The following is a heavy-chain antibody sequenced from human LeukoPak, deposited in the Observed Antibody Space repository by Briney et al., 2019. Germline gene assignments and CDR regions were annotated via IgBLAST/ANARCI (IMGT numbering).Heavy chain of an antibody. V-gene: IGHV4-34*01. CDR3: ARGWRYYYGSGSYSPFDY. CDR2: INHSGST. D-gene: IGHD3-10*01. Sequence: SETLSLTCAVYGGSFSGYYWSWIRQPPGKGLEWIGEINHSGSTNYNPSLKSRVTISVDTSKNQFSLKLSSVTAADTAVYYCARGWRYYYGSGSYSPFDYWRQGTLVTVSS. J-gene: IGHJ4*02. CDR1: GGSFSGYY.